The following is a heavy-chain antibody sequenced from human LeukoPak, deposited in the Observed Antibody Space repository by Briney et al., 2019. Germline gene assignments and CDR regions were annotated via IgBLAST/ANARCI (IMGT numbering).Heavy chain of an antibody. D-gene: IGHD1-26*01. CDR3: ARDLGGSYHDAFDI. V-gene: IGHV1-69*05. CDR1: GGTFSSYA. Sequence: GASVKASCKASGGTFSSYAISWVRQAPGQGHEWMGGIIPIFGTANYAQKFQGRVTITTDESTSTAYMELSSLRSEDTAVYYCARDLGGSYHDAFDIWGQGTMVTVSS. CDR2: IIPIFGTA. J-gene: IGHJ3*02.